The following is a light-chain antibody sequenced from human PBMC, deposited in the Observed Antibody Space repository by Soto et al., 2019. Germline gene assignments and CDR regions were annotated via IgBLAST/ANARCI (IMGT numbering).Light chain of an antibody. CDR3: VSYTDTDTLV. Sequence: QSALTQPASVSGSRGQSIIISCVGRNTDVGQDKSVSWYQQGPGKAPKLLIFEVTNRPSGVSNRFSGSRSGNTASLTISGLQPDDEGDYFCVSYTDTDTLVFRTGTKLTVL. J-gene: IGLJ1*01. CDR1: NTDVGQDKS. CDR2: EVT. V-gene: IGLV2-14*01.